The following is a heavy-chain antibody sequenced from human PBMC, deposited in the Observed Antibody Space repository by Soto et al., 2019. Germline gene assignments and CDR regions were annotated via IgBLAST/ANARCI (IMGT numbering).Heavy chain of an antibody. CDR1: GYTFTSYA. V-gene: IGHV1-3*01. Sequence: ASVKVSCKASGYTFTSYAMHWVRQAPGQRLEWMGWINAGNGNTKYSQKFQGRVTITRDTSASTAYMELSSLRSEDTAVYYCARDLDYSDYWYFDPWGRGTLVPVSS. J-gene: IGHJ2*01. D-gene: IGHD4-4*01. CDR2: INAGNGNT. CDR3: ARDLDYSDYWYFDP.